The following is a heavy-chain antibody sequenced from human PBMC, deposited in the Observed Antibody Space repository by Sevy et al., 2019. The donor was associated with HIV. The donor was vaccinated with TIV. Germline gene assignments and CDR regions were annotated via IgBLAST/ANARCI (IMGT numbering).Heavy chain of an antibody. CDR3: ATAASARASGSYGGGMDV. J-gene: IGHJ6*02. V-gene: IGHV1-24*01. CDR2: FDPEDGET. Sequence: APVKVSCKVSGYTLTELSMHWVRQAPGKGLEWMGGFDPEDGETIYAQKFQGRVTMTEDTSTDTADMELSSLRSEETAVYYCATAASARASGSYGGGMDVWGQGTTVTVSS. CDR1: GYTLTELS. D-gene: IGHD1-26*01.